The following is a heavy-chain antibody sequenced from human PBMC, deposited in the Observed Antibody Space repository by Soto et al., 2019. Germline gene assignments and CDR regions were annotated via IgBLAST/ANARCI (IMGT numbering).Heavy chain of an antibody. Sequence: PSETLSLTCTVSGGSISSGGYYWSWIRQHPGKGLEWIGYIYYSGSTYYNPSLKSRVTISVDTSKNQFSLKLSSVTAADTAVYYCARHSGSASYPLDSWGQGTLVTVSS. D-gene: IGHD3-10*01. J-gene: IGHJ4*02. CDR2: IYYSGST. CDR1: GGSISSGGYY. V-gene: IGHV4-31*03. CDR3: ARHSGSASYPLDS.